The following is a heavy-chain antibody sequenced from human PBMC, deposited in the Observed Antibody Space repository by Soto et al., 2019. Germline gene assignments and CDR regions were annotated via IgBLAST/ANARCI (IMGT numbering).Heavy chain of an antibody. CDR1: GFTFSSYW. CDR3: ARDGVGAAQYPYYYYGMDV. V-gene: IGHV3-7*01. D-gene: IGHD1-26*01. CDR2: IKQDGSEK. Sequence: GGSLRLSCAASGFTFSSYWMSWVRQAPGKGLEWVANIKQDGSEKYYVDSVKGRFTISRDNAKNSLYLQMNSLRAEDTAVYYCARDGVGAAQYPYYYYGMDVWGQGTTVTSP. J-gene: IGHJ6*02.